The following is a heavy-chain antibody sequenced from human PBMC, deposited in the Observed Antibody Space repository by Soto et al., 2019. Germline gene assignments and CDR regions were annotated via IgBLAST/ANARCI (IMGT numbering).Heavy chain of an antibody. CDR2: IWYDGSNK. CDR3: ARGEFGDSCNYFFPQHLDY. J-gene: IGHJ4*02. CDR1: GFTFSSYG. D-gene: IGHD1-7*01. Sequence: GGSLRLSCAASGFTFSSYGMHWVRQAPGKGLEWLAVIWYDGSNKYYADSVKGRFTISRDNSKNTLYLQMNSLRAEDTAVYYCARGEFGDSCNYFFPQHLDYWGQGTMVTVSS. V-gene: IGHV3-33*01.